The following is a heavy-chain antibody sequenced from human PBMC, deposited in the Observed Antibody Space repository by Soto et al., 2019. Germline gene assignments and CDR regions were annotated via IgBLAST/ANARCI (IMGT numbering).Heavy chain of an antibody. Sequence: EVQLVESGGGLVQPGGSLKLSCAASGFTFSGSAMHWVRQASGKGLEWVGRIRSKANSYATAYAASVKGRFTISRDDSKNTAYLQMNSLKTEDTAVYYCTSATYYYGPGLWTYYYYMDVWGKGTTVTVSS. D-gene: IGHD3-10*01. J-gene: IGHJ6*03. CDR1: GFTFSGSA. CDR2: IRSKANSYAT. V-gene: IGHV3-73*01. CDR3: TSATYYYGPGLWTYYYYMDV.